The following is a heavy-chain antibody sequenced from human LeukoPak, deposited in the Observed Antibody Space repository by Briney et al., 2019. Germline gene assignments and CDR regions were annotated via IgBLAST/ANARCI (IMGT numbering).Heavy chain of an antibody. CDR1: GFTFSSYS. CDR3: ARAIESIAAAGTVYYYYMDV. V-gene: IGHV3-48*04. D-gene: IGHD6-13*01. J-gene: IGHJ6*03. Sequence: PGGSLRLSCAASGFTFSSYSMNWVRQAPGKGLEWVSYISSSGSTIYYADSVEGRFTISRDNAKNSLYLQMNSLRAEDTAVYYCARAIESIAAAGTVYYYYMDVWGKGTTVTVSS. CDR2: ISSSGSTI.